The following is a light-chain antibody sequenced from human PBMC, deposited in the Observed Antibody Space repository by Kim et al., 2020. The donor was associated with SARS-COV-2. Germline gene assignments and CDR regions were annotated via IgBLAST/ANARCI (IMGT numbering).Light chain of an antibody. V-gene: IGLV2-14*03. J-gene: IGLJ3*02. CDR2: NVT. CDR3: YSYTTRV. CDR1: SGDIDAYNY. Sequence: QSALTQPASVSGSPGQSITISCTGSSGDIDAYNYVSWYQQHPGKAPQLMIHNVTKRPSGVSDLFSGSKSGNTASLTISGLQAEDEANYYCYSYTTRVFGGGTKVTVL.